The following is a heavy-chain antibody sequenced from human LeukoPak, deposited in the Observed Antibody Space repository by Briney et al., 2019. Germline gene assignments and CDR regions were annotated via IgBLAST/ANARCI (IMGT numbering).Heavy chain of an antibody. D-gene: IGHD6-19*01. J-gene: IGHJ4*02. V-gene: IGHV3-30*18. CDR3: AKEYSSGWYYFDN. CDR2: ISYDGSKE. CDR1: GFTFSRNG. Sequence: GGSLRLSCAASGFTFSRNGMHWVRQAPGKGLEWAAVISYDGSKEYYADSVKGRFTISRDNSGNTLYVQMNSLRAEDAAVYYCAKEYSSGWYYFDNWGQGTLVTVSS.